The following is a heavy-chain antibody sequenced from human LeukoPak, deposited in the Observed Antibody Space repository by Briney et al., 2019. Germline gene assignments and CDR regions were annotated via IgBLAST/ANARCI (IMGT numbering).Heavy chain of an antibody. D-gene: IGHD1-7*01. V-gene: IGHV4-4*07. CDR3: AREGITGTTGDAFDI. J-gene: IGHJ3*02. CDR2: IYTSGST. CDR1: GGSISSYY. Sequence: KPSETLSLTCTVSGGSISSYYWSWIRQPAGKGLEWIGRIYTSGSTNYNPSPKSRVTMSVDTSKNQFSLKLSSVTAADTAVYYCAREGITGTTGDAFDIWGQGTMVTVSS.